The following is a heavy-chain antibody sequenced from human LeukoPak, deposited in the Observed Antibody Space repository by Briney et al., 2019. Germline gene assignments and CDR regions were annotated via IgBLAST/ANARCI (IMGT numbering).Heavy chain of an antibody. D-gene: IGHD3-22*01. J-gene: IGHJ4*02. Sequence: SETLSLTCTVSGGSISSDDYYWSWIRQPPGKGLEWIGYIYYSGSTYYNPSLKSLVTISVDTSKNQFSLKLSSVTAADTAVYYCARGQYYYDSSGYYTSDMYYFDYWGQGTLVTVSS. CDR2: IYYSGST. CDR1: GGSISSDDYY. V-gene: IGHV4-30-4*01. CDR3: ARGQYYYDSSGYYTSDMYYFDY.